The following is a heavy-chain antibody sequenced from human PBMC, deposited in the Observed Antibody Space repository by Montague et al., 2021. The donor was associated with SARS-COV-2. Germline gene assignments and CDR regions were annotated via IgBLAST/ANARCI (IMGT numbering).Heavy chain of an antibody. J-gene: IGHJ6*02. V-gene: IGHV4-59*01. CDR2: IYTSGTT. CDR1: GGSISDYS. CDR3: ATYGLGSYTYYGVDV. Sequence: SETLSLTCTVSGGSISDYSWGWIRQPPGKGLEWIGYIYTSGTTNYNPSLKSRVTISVDTSKNYFSLKLSSVTAADTAVYYCATYGLGSYTYYGVDVWGQGTTVTVSS. D-gene: IGHD3-10*01.